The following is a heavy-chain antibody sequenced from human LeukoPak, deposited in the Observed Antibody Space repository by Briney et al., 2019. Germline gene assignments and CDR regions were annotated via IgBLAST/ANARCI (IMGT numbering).Heavy chain of an antibody. Sequence: PGRSLRLSCAASGFTFDDYAMHWVRQAPGKGLEWVSGISWNSGSIGYADSVKGRFTISRDNSKNTLYLQMNSLRAEDTAVYYCARDRCSGGSCDSGAEYFQHWGQGTLVTVSS. CDR3: ARDRCSGGSCDSGAEYFQH. D-gene: IGHD2-15*01. J-gene: IGHJ1*01. CDR1: GFTFDDYA. CDR2: ISWNSGSI. V-gene: IGHV3-9*01.